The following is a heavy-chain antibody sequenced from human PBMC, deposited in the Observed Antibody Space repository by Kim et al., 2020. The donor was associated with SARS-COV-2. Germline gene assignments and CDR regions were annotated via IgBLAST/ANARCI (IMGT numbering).Heavy chain of an antibody. CDR2: ST. CDR3: ARAMVRGGDY. Sequence: STYYNPSLKSRVTISVDTSKNQFSLKLSSVTAADTAVYYCARAMVRGGDYWGQGTLVTVSS. D-gene: IGHD3-10*01. V-gene: IGHV4-31*02. J-gene: IGHJ4*02.